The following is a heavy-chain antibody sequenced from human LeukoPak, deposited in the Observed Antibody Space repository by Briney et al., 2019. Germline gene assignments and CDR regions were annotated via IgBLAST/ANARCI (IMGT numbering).Heavy chain of an antibody. D-gene: IGHD3-10*01. CDR2: IKQDGSEK. V-gene: IGHV3-7*01. Sequence: GGSLRLSCGVSGFTFSSNWMSWVRQAPGKGLEWVANIKQDGSEKYYVDSVKGRFTISRENAKNSMFLQMNSLRAEDTAVYYCXRDGPPLLWFGXGXFDYWGXGXLXXVS. CDR1: GFTFSSNW. J-gene: IGHJ4*03. CDR3: XRDGPPLLWFGXGXFDY.